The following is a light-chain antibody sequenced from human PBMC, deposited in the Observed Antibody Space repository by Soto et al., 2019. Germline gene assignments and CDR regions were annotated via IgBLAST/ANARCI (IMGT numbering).Light chain of an antibody. Sequence: EIVLTQSPGTLSLSPGERATLSCRASQSVSSSYLAWYQQKPGQAPRLLIYGASSRATGIPDRFSGSGSGTDFTLTINRLETEDFAVDYCQQYGSSPPYTFGQGTKLEIK. V-gene: IGKV3-20*01. J-gene: IGKJ2*01. CDR2: GAS. CDR1: QSVSSSY. CDR3: QQYGSSPPYT.